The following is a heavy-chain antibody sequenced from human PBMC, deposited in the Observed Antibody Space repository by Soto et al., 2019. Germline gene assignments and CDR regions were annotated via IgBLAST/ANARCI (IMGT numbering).Heavy chain of an antibody. Sequence: PGGSLRLSCAASGFTFSSYGLHWVRQAPGTGLEWVAVISYDGSNKYYADSVQGRFTISRDNSKNTLYLQMNSLRAEDTAVYYCARAYSGRLPRRADYYYALDVWGQGTMVTVSS. CDR1: GFTFSSYG. CDR3: ARAYSGRLPRRADYYYALDV. D-gene: IGHD2-15*01. CDR2: ISYDGSNK. V-gene: IGHV3-30*03. J-gene: IGHJ6*02.